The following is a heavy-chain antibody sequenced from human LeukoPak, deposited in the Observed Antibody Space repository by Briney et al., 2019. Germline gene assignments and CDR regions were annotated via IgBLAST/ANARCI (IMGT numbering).Heavy chain of an antibody. CDR3: ATYSSSWYGEFDY. D-gene: IGHD6-13*01. J-gene: IGHJ4*02. V-gene: IGHV4-39*01. Sequence: SETLSLTCTVSGGSISSSSYYWGWIRQPPGKGLEWIGSIYYSGSTYYNPSLKSRVTISVDTSKNQFSLKLSSVTAADTAVYYCATYSSSWYGEFDYWGQGTLVTVSS. CDR2: IYYSGST. CDR1: GGSISSSSYY.